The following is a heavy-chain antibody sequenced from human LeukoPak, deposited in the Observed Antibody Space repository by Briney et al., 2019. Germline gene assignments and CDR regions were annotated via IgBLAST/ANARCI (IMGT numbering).Heavy chain of an antibody. J-gene: IGHJ2*01. CDR3: ARRRAARQFNWYFDL. V-gene: IGHV4-34*01. D-gene: IGHD6-6*01. CDR1: GGSFSGYY. Sequence: SETLSLTCAVYGGSFSGYYWSWIRQPPGKGLEWIGEINRSGSTNYNPSLKSRVTISVDTSKNQFSLKLSFVTAADTAVYYCARRRAARQFNWYFDLWGRGTLVTVSS. CDR2: INRSGST.